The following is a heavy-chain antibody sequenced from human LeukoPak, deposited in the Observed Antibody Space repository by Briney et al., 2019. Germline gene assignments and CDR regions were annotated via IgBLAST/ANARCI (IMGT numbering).Heavy chain of an antibody. Sequence: ASVKVSCKASGYTFTGYYMHWVRQAPGQGLEWMGWINPNSGGTNYAQKFQGRVTMTRDTSISTAYIELSRLRSDDTAVYYCALLGYCSSTSCYRFDPWGQGTLVTVSS. D-gene: IGHD2-2*01. CDR1: GYTFTGYY. J-gene: IGHJ5*02. V-gene: IGHV1-2*02. CDR2: INPNSGGT. CDR3: ALLGYCSSTSCYRFDP.